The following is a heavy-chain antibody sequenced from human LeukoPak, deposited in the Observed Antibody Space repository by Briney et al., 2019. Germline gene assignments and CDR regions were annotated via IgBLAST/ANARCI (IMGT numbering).Heavy chain of an antibody. V-gene: IGHV4-39*01. Sequence: MPSETLSLTCTVSGGSISSSDYYWGWIRQSPGKGLEWIGTIYYSGSTYYNPSLKSRVTISVDTSKNQFSLKLSSVTAADTAVFYCARHTSSWYGFDPWGQGTLVTVSS. D-gene: IGHD6-19*01. J-gene: IGHJ5*02. CDR1: GGSISSSDYY. CDR3: ARHTSSWYGFDP. CDR2: IYYSGST.